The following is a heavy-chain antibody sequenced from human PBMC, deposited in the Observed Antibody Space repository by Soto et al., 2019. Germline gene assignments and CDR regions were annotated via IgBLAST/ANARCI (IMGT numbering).Heavy chain of an antibody. D-gene: IGHD6-13*01. Sequence: PGESLKISCKGSGYSFTIYWIGWVRQMPGIGLEWMGIIYPGDSDTRYSPSFQGQVTISADKSISTAYLQWSSLKASDTAMYYCARASSSSWYEYYYYYYGMDVWGQGTTVTVSS. CDR1: GYSFTIYW. CDR3: ARASSSSWYEYYYYYYGMDV. J-gene: IGHJ6*02. CDR2: IYPGDSDT. V-gene: IGHV5-51*01.